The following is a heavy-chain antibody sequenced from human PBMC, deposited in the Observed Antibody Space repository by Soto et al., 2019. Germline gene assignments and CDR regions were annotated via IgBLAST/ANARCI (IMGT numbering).Heavy chain of an antibody. CDR3: ARSGPYFQH. J-gene: IGHJ1*01. CDR2: IDVSGQSK. V-gene: IGHV3-NL1*01. CDR1: GFTFSSYG. Sequence: PGGSLRLSCAASGFTFSSYGMHWVRQAPGQGLEWVSTIDVSGQSKFYADAVRGRFTISRDNSKNTVYLQMNSLRVEDTAIYYCARSGPYFQHWGQGTLVTVSS.